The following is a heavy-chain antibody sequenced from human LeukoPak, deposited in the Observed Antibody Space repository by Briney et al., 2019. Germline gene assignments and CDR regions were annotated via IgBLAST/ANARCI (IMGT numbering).Heavy chain of an antibody. CDR3: AKCGNLLLWIGRDMDV. Sequence: GGSLRLSCAASGFTFSSYSMNWVRQASGKGLEWVGHIRSKADSYATVYAASVKGRFTITRDDSENTAYLQMNSLKTEDTAVYYCAKCGNLLLWIGRDMDVWGKGTTVTISS. D-gene: IGHD3-10*01. J-gene: IGHJ6*03. CDR1: GFTFSSYS. CDR2: IRSKADSYAT. V-gene: IGHV3-73*01.